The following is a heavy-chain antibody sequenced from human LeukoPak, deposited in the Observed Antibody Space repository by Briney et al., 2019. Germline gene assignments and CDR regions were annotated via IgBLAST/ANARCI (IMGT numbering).Heavy chain of an antibody. D-gene: IGHD4-23*01. CDR1: GFTFSSYS. Sequence: SGGSLRLSCAASGFTFSSYSMNWVRQAPGKGLEWVSSISSSSSYIYYADSVKGRFTFSRDNAKNSLYLQMNSLRAEDTAVYYCARDRAVVTDYWGQGTLVTVSS. J-gene: IGHJ4*02. CDR3: ARDRAVVTDY. CDR2: ISSSSSYI. V-gene: IGHV3-21*01.